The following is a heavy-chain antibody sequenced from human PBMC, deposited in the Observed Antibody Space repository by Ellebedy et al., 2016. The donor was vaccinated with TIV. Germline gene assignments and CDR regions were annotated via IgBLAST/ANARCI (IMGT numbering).Heavy chain of an antibody. Sequence: MPSETLSLTCTVSGGSISSYYWSWIRQPPGKGLEWIGYIYYSGSTYYNPSLKSRVTISVDTSKNQFSLKLSSVTAADTAVYYCARSNMGFLEWSYWYFDLWGRGTLVTVSS. D-gene: IGHD3-3*01. CDR1: GGSISSYY. J-gene: IGHJ2*01. CDR3: ARSNMGFLEWSYWYFDL. V-gene: IGHV4-59*01. CDR2: IYYSGST.